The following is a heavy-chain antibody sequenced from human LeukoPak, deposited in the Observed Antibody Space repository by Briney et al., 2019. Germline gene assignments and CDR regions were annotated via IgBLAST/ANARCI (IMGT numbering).Heavy chain of an antibody. J-gene: IGHJ5*02. CDR1: GYTFTSYY. V-gene: IGHV1-3*03. Sequence: ASVKVSCKASGYTFTSYYMHWVRQAPGQRLEWMGWINAGNGNTKYSQEFQGRVTITRDTSASIAYMELSSLRSEDMAVYYCARGGYYDRVPFYWFDPWGQGTLVTVSS. D-gene: IGHD3-22*01. CDR3: ARGGYYDRVPFYWFDP. CDR2: INAGNGNT.